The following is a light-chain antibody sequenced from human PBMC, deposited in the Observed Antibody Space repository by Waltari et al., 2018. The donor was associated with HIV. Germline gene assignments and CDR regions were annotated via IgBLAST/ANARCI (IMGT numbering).Light chain of an antibody. Sequence: QSVLTQPPSASGTPGQTVTISCSGGSSNIGNDNVYWYQQLPGMTPKLLIYKNYVRPSGVPDRFAGSKSGTSASLAISGLRSEDEADYYCVGWDSSLSAYVLGAGTKVTVL. J-gene: IGLJ1*01. V-gene: IGLV1-47*01. CDR3: VGWDSSLSAYV. CDR1: SSNIGNDN. CDR2: KNY.